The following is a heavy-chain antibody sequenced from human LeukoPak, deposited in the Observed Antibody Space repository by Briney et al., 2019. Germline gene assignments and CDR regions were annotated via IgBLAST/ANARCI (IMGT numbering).Heavy chain of an antibody. CDR2: ISAYNGDT. CDR1: GGTFSSYA. V-gene: IGHV1-18*01. CDR3: ARGIRDSYYGVDV. Sequence: ASVKVSCKASGGTFSSYAITWVRQAPGQGLEWMGWISAYNGDTNYAQNLQGRVTMTTETSTSTAYMELRSLRSDDTAVYYCARGIRDSYYGVDVWGQGTTVTVSS. J-gene: IGHJ6*02.